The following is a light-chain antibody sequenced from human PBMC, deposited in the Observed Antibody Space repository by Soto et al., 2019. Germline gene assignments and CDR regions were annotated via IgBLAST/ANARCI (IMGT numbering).Light chain of an antibody. J-gene: IGKJ2*01. Sequence: DIVMTQSPDSLAVSLGERATINCKSSQRVLYSSNNKNYLAWYQQKPGQPPKLLIYWASTRESGVPDRFSGSGSGTDFTLTISSLQAEDVAVYYCQQYYSTPYTFGQGTELEIK. CDR2: WAS. CDR3: QQYYSTPYT. CDR1: QRVLYSSNNKNY. V-gene: IGKV4-1*01.